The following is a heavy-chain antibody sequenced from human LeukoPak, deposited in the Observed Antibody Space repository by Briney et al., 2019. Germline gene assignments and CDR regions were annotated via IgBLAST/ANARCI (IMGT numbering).Heavy chain of an antibody. CDR2: IIPIFGTA. V-gene: IGHV1-69*13. Sequence: SVKVSCKASGGTFNSYAISWVRQAPGQGLEWMGGIIPIFGTANYAQKFQGRVTITADESTSTAYMELSSLRSEDTAVYYCASVAGQLVRVGFYFDYWGQGTLVTVSS. CDR3: ASVAGQLVRVGFYFDY. D-gene: IGHD6-6*01. J-gene: IGHJ4*02. CDR1: GGTFNSYA.